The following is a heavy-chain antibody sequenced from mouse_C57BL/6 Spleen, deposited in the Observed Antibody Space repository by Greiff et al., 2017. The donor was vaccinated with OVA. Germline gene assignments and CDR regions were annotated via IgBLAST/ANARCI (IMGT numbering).Heavy chain of an antibody. CDR1: GYTFTSYW. CDR3: ARWTVVATPFDY. CDR2: IYPGSGST. V-gene: IGHV1-55*01. D-gene: IGHD1-1*01. Sequence: QVQLQQPGAELVKPGASVKMSCKASGYTFTSYWLTWVKQRPGQGLEWIGDIYPGSGSTNYNEKFKSKATLTVDTPSSTAYMPLSSLTSEDSAVYYCARWTVVATPFDYWGQGTTLTVSS. J-gene: IGHJ2*01.